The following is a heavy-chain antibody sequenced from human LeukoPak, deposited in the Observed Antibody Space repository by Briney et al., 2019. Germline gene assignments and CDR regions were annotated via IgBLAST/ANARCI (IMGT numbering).Heavy chain of an antibody. D-gene: IGHD3-10*01. CDR1: GFTFSDAW. CDR2: IKSKTDGETL. J-gene: IGHJ1*01. V-gene: IGHV3-15*01. CDR3: TTMNSGGFQH. Sequence: GGSLRLSCAASGFTFSDAWMSWVRQAPGKGLEWVGRIKSKTDGETLDYAAPGGGIFIISRDDSKNTLSLQMNSLKTDDTAMYYCTTMNSGGFQHWGQGTLVTVSS.